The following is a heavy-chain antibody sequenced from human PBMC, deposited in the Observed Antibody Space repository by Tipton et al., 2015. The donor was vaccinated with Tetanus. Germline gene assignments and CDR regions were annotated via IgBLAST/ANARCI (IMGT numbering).Heavy chain of an antibody. CDR3: AREDGGPTLDYFDS. Sequence: SLRLSCAASGFTFTRYAMHWLRQAPGKGLEWVAVITFDGNTKYYAESVKGRFTLSRDNSQNKLFLQMNSLKFEDTALYYCAREDGGPTLDYFDSWGQGTLVTVSS. CDR1: GFTFTRYA. D-gene: IGHD3-16*01. J-gene: IGHJ4*02. V-gene: IGHV3-30-3*01. CDR2: ITFDGNTK.